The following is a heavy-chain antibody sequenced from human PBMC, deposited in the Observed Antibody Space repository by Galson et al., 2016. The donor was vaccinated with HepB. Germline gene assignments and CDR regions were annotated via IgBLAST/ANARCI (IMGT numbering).Heavy chain of an antibody. J-gene: IGHJ4*02. CDR2: ISGTGSVI. CDR1: GFAFVDYH. V-gene: IGHV3-11*01. Sequence: SLRLSCAASGFAFVDYHMSWIRQAPGKGPQWVAYISGTGSVIYYEDSVRGRFTISKDNAKNLLYLQLSSLRVEDTAVYYCVRSAFRDWHSVWGQGTKVTVSS. D-gene: IGHD1-7*01. CDR3: VRSAFRDWHSV.